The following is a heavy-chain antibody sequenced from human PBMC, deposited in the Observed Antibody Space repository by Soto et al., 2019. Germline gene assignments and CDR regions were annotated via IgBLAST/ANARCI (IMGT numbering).Heavy chain of an antibody. J-gene: IGHJ4*02. CDR1: GGSIISGGYY. Sequence: SETLSLTCTVSGGSIISGGYYWSWIRQHPGKGPEWIGYIYYSGSTYYNPSLKSRVTISVDTSKNQFSLKLSSVTAADTAVYYCARLPTTMVRGIDYWGQGTLLTVSS. D-gene: IGHD3-10*01. CDR3: ARLPTTMVRGIDY. V-gene: IGHV4-31*03. CDR2: IYYSGST.